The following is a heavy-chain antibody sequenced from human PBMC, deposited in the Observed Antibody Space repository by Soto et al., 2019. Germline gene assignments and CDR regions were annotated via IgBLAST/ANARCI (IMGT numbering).Heavy chain of an antibody. J-gene: IGHJ4*02. V-gene: IGHV3-23*01. D-gene: IGHD6-13*01. Sequence: EVQLLESGGGLVQPGGSLRLSCAASGFTFSNYAMSWVRQAPGKGLEWVSAISGSGGSTYYADSVKGRFTISRDNSNNTLYLQMNSLRAEDTAVYYCAKENGYSSSWFEFDYWGQGTLVTVSS. CDR3: AKENGYSSSWFEFDY. CDR1: GFTFSNYA. CDR2: ISGSGGST.